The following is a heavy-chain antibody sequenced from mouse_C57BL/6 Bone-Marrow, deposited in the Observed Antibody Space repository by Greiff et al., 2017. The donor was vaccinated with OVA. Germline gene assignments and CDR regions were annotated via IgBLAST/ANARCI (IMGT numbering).Heavy chain of an antibody. D-gene: IGHD2-3*01. CDR3: ARYPPDGYVDY. Sequence: EVKLQESGGGLVQPGGSLSLSCAASGFTFTDYYMSWVRQPPGKALEWLGFIRNKANGYTTEYSASVTGRFTISRDNSQSILYLQMKTLRDEDSATYYCARYPPDGYVDYWGQGTTLTVSS. CDR2: IRNKANGYTT. J-gene: IGHJ2*01. V-gene: IGHV7-3*01. CDR1: GFTFTDYY.